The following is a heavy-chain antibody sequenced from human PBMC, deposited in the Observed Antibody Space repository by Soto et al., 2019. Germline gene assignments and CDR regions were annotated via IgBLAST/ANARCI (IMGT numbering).Heavy chain of an antibody. V-gene: IGHV4-4*02. D-gene: IGHD3-9*01. J-gene: IGHJ5*02. CDR3: AGQWAAGYGAFDP. CDR2: IHDRGST. Sequence: QVKLQESGPGLEKPSGTLSLTCAVSGGSISNNRWWTWVRQAPGKGLEWIGEIHDRGSTNYNLSLKSRATVSIDRSKNQFSLEMRAVTAADTAGYSCAGQWAAGYGAFDPWGQGTLVTVSS. CDR1: GGSISNNRW.